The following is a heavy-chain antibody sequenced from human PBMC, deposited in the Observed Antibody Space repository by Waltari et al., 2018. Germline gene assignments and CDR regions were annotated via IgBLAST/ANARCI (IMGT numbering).Heavy chain of an antibody. V-gene: IGHV4-34*02. J-gene: IGHJ4*02. Sequence: QVQLQQWRAGLLKPSETLSLTCAVYGGSFSGYYWSWIRQRHGKGLEWIGEINHSGSTNYNPSLKSRVTISVDTSKNQFSLKLSSVTAADTAVYYCARVPGVPAAPRVYYFDYWGQGTLVTVSS. CDR3: ARVPGVPAAPRVYYFDY. CDR1: GGSFSGYY. CDR2: INHSGST. D-gene: IGHD2-2*01.